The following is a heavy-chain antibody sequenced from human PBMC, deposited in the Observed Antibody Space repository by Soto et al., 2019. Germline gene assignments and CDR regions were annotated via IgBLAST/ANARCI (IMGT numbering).Heavy chain of an antibody. CDR3: ASTPVLESWFDP. V-gene: IGHV4-31*03. D-gene: IGHD1-1*01. J-gene: IGHJ5*02. Sequence: LSLTCTVSGCSISSGGYYWSWIRQHPGKGLEWIGYIYYSGSTYYNPSLKSRVTISVDTSKNQFSLKLSSVTAADTAVYYCASTPVLESWFDPWGQGTLVTVSS. CDR1: GCSISSGGYY. CDR2: IYYSGST.